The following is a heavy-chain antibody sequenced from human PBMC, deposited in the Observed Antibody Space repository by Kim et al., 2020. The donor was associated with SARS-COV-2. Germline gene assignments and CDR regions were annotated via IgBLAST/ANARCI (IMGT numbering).Heavy chain of an antibody. CDR3: ARGILGFCSSSSCPEGAFDI. V-gene: IGHV4-59*01. Sequence: SETLSLTCTVSGGSISNYYWSWIRQPPGKGLEWIGYIYYSGSTNYNPSLQSRVTMSVNTSKMQFSLTLSSVTAAATAVYYCARGILGFCSSSSCPEGAFDIGGQGKMVTVSP. CDR1: GGSISNYY. J-gene: IGHJ3*02. CDR2: IYYSGST. D-gene: IGHD2-2*01.